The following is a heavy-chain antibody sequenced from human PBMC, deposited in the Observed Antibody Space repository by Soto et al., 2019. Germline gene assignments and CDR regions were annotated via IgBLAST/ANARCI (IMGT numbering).Heavy chain of an antibody. CDR3: ARDPSIFGVVSYFDY. Sequence: EVQLVESGGGLVKPGGSLRLSCAASGFTFSSYSMNWVRQAPGKGLEWVSSISSSSSYIYYADSVKGRFTISRDNAKNSLYLQMNSLRAEDTAVYYCARDPSIFGVVSYFDYWGQGTLVTVSS. CDR2: ISSSSSYI. J-gene: IGHJ4*02. CDR1: GFTFSSYS. D-gene: IGHD3-3*01. V-gene: IGHV3-21*01.